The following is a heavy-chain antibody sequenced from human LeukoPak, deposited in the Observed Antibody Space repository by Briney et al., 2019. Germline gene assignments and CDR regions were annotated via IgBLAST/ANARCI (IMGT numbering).Heavy chain of an antibody. CDR1: GYTFTVYY. D-gene: IGHD6-19*01. V-gene: IGHV1-2*06. CDR3: ARTIAVAGDAFDI. CDR2: INPNSGGT. Sequence: ASVKVSCKASGYTFTVYYMHWVRQAPGQGLEWMGRINPNSGGTNYAQKYQGRVTMTRDTSISTAYMELSRLRSDDTAVYYCARTIAVAGDAFDIWGQGTMVTVSS. J-gene: IGHJ3*02.